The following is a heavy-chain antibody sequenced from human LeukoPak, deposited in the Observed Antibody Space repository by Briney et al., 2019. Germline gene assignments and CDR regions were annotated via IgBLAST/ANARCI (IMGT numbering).Heavy chain of an antibody. CDR3: ARAQYGSSWSSLDY. J-gene: IGHJ4*02. Sequence: ASVKVSCKASGYTFTGHYMHWVRQTPGQGLEWMGWIDPKSGGTNYAQKFQGRVTMTRDTSITTAYMDLRRLRSDDTAVYYCARAQYGSSWSSLDYWGQGTLVTVSS. CDR2: IDPKSGGT. V-gene: IGHV1-2*02. CDR1: GYTFTGHY. D-gene: IGHD6-13*01.